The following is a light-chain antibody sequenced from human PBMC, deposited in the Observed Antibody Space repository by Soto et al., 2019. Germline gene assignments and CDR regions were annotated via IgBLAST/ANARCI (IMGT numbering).Light chain of an antibody. CDR2: DAS. V-gene: IGKV3-20*01. CDR1: QSVGRNY. J-gene: IGKJ4*01. CDR3: QQYAESPLT. Sequence: EIALTPSTRTLSLSQGASATLSSRASQSVGRNYLAWFQHKPGQAPRLVIYDASNRATGVPDRFSGSGSGTDFTLTVTRLEPEEFAVYYCQQYAESPLTFGRGTKVEIK.